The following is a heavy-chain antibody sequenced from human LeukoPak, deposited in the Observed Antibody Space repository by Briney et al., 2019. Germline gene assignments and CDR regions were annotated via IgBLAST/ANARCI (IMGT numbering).Heavy chain of an antibody. V-gene: IGHV1-46*01. CDR2: INPSGGST. D-gene: IGHD2/OR15-2a*01. CDR1: GFTFSSYG. CDR3: ARDNRPTGVDV. Sequence: SCAASGFTFSSYGMHWVRQAPGQGLEWMGIINPSGGSTSYAQKFQGRVTMTRDMSTSTVYMELSSLRSEDTAVYYCARDNRPTGVDVWGKGTTVTVSS. J-gene: IGHJ6*04.